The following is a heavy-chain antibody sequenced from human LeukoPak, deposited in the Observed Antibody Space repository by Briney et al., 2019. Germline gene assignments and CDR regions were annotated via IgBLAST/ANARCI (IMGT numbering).Heavy chain of an antibody. Sequence: GGSLRLSCAASGFTFSSYWVHWVRQAPGKGPEWVALISYDGGDKYYVDSVKGRFTISRDNSKNTLYLQMNSLRAEDTAVYYCAKVRYSSGWPEFDYWGQGTLVTVSS. CDR2: ISYDGGDK. CDR1: GFTFSSYW. D-gene: IGHD6-19*01. CDR3: AKVRYSSGWPEFDY. V-gene: IGHV3-30*18. J-gene: IGHJ4*02.